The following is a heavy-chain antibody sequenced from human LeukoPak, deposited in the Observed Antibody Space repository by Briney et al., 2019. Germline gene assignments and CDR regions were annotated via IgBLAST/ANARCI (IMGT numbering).Heavy chain of an antibody. CDR2: IDGSGGAI. J-gene: IGHJ4*02. CDR1: GLTFSRYA. CDR3: TRLYCGGGYCYYFDY. V-gene: IGHV3-23*01. Sequence: HPGGSLRLSCGASGLTFSRYAMSWVRQAPGKGLQWVSQIDGSGGAIYYADSVRGRFTISRDNSKNTLFLEMNSLRAEDTAVYYCTRLYCGGGYCYYFDYWGQGTLVTVSS. D-gene: IGHD2-21*01.